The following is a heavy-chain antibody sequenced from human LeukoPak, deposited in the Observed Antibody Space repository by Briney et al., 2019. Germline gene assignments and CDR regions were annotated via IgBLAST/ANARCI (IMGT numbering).Heavy chain of an antibody. V-gene: IGHV3-23*01. J-gene: IGHJ4*02. D-gene: IGHD1-26*01. Sequence: GGSLRLSCAASGFTFSSYHMSWVRQAPGKGLEGGSAISCSGGSTYYAYPVKGRFTISRDNSKNTLELQMNSLRVEDTDVYYCAKCPTSGSYRRGDYWGQGTLVTVSS. CDR1: GFTFSSYH. CDR3: AKCPTSGSYRRGDY. CDR2: ISCSGGST.